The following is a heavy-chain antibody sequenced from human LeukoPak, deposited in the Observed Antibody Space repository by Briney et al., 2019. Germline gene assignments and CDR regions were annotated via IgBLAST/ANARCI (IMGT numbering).Heavy chain of an antibody. J-gene: IGHJ6*03. V-gene: IGHV3-23*01. CDR2: VRVDGHTT. CDR3: VTAPYGDYYYYMDV. CDR1: GGSISSYY. D-gene: IGHD4-17*01. Sequence: PSETLSLTCTVSGGSISSYYWSWARQVPGKGLEWVSSVRVDGHTTFYADSVKGRFTISRDNSKNTLYLQMNSLRAEDTAVYYCVTAPYGDYYYYMDVWGKGTTVTISS.